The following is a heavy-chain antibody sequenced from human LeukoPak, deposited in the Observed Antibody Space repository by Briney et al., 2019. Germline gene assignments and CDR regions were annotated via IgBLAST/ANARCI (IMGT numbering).Heavy chain of an antibody. J-gene: IGHJ4*02. D-gene: IGHD1-26*01. V-gene: IGHV3-23*01. CDR2: ISGGGGST. Sequence: GGSLRLSCAASGFTFTSYSMNWVRQAPGKGLEWVSTISGGGGSTYYADSVKGRFTISRDNSKNTLYLQVNSLRAEDTAVYYCARGGKWDVTPFDYWGQGTLVTVSS. CDR3: ARGGKWDVTPFDY. CDR1: GFTFTSYS.